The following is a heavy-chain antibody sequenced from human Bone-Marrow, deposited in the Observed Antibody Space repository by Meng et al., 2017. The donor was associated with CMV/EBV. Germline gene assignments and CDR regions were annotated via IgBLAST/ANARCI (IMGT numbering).Heavy chain of an antibody. D-gene: IGHD1-26*01. CDR1: GFTFSSYS. Sequence: GGSLRLSCTASGFTFSSYSMNWVRQAPGKGLEWVSSISSSSSYIYYADSVKGRFTISRENAKNSLYLQMNSLRADDTALYFCARGLPAIGSFDYWGQGTLVTVSS. J-gene: IGHJ4*02. V-gene: IGHV3-21*06. CDR2: ISSSSSYI. CDR3: ARGLPAIGSFDY.